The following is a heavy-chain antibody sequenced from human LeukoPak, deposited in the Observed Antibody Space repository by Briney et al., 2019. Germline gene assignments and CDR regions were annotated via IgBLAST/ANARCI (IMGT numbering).Heavy chain of an antibody. Sequence: PSETLSLTCTVSGRSISSSSYYWGWIRQPPGKGLEWIRSIYYSGSTYYNPSLKSRVTISVDTSKNQFSLKLSSVTAADTAVYYCARHSSGPDYRGQGTLVAVSS. D-gene: IGHD3-10*01. CDR2: IYYSGST. CDR3: ARHSSGPDY. V-gene: IGHV4-39*01. J-gene: IGHJ4*02. CDR1: GRSISSSSYY.